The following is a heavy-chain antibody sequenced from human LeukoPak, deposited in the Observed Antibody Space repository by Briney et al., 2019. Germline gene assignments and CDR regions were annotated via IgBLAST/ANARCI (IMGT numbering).Heavy chain of an antibody. V-gene: IGHV3-74*01. CDR3: ARDGGSRGVPLDC. J-gene: IGHJ4*02. CDR1: VFTLRRYS. Sequence: RGSLRLSSAASVFTLRRYSMCSVPQVPQKRLVWVSRVITEGSSTNYADSVKRRFTITRDNAKNTLYLQMNRLRAEDTALYFCARDGGSRGVPLDCWGQGTLVTVSA. CDR2: VITEGSST. D-gene: IGHD2-15*01.